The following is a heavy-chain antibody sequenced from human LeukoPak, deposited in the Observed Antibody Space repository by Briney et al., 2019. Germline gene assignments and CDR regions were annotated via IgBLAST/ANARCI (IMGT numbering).Heavy chain of an antibody. J-gene: IGHJ4*02. Sequence: GGSLRLSCAASGFTFSSYAMSWVRQAPGKGLDWVSTISGSGGSTYYADSVKGRFTISRDNSKNTVYLQMNSLRAEDTAVYYCAKDRSPSTYSTTVDYWGQGTLVTVSS. CDR2: ISGSGGST. CDR3: AKDRSPSTYSTTVDY. D-gene: IGHD6-13*01. V-gene: IGHV3-23*01. CDR1: GFTFSSYA.